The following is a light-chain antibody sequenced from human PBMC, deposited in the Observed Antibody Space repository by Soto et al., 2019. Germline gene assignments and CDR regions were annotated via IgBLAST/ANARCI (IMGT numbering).Light chain of an antibody. Sequence: DLQMTQSPSTLSASVGDRVTITCRASQSISSWLAWYQQKPGKAPKLMIYDASSLESGVPSRFSGSESGTEFTLTISSLQPDDFATYYGQQYNSYYTFGQGTKLEIK. V-gene: IGKV1-5*01. CDR2: DAS. J-gene: IGKJ2*01. CDR1: QSISSW. CDR3: QQYNSYYT.